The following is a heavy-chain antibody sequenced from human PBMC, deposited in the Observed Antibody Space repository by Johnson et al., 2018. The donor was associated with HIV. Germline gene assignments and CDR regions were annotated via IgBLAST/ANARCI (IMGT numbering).Heavy chain of an antibody. CDR2: ISYDGSNT. CDR3: ARPVPDYYDSSGYYSAAFDI. Sequence: NGPERAALISYDGSNTYYADPVKGRFTISRDNSKNTLYLQMNSLRAEDTAVFYCARPVPDYYDSSGYYSAAFDIWGQGTMVTVSS. V-gene: IGHV3-30-3*01. J-gene: IGHJ3*02. D-gene: IGHD3-22*01.